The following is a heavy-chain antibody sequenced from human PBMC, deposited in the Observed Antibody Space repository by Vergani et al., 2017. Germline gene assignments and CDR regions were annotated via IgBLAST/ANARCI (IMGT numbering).Heavy chain of an antibody. V-gene: IGHV3-23*01. CDR1: GFTFSSFA. CDR3: AKDRGYCSSTTCLWALDG. D-gene: IGHD2-2*01. CDR2: ISDTCSVT. Sequence: EVNLLESGGGLVQPGGSVRLSCEDSGFTFSSFAMSWVRQAPGKGLEWVADISDTCSVTYHADSVKGRFTISRDNSKNTLYLQMDNLRAEDTATYYCAKDRGYCSSTTCLWALDGWGQGTLVTVSS. J-gene: IGHJ4*02.